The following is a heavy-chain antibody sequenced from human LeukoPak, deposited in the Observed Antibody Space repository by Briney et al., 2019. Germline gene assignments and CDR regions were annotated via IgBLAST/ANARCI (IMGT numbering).Heavy chain of an antibody. CDR1: GYTFTSYG. J-gene: IGHJ4*02. D-gene: IGHD4-17*01. Sequence: ASVKVSCKASGYTFTSYGISWVRQAPGQGLEWMGWISVYNGNRNYAQKFQGRVTMTTDTSTSTAYMELRSLRSDDTAVYYCARDKATVTTSWDYWGQGTLVTVSS. CDR3: ARDKATVTTSWDY. V-gene: IGHV1-18*01. CDR2: ISVYNGNR.